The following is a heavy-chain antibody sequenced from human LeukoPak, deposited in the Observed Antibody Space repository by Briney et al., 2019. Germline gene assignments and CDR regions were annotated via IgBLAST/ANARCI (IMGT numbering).Heavy chain of an antibody. Sequence: SETLSLTCAVYGGSLNGHYWSWIRQPPGRGLEWIGEGSESGGTKFNPSLKSRVTISADTSKNQFSLKLNSVTAADTAVYYCAKNGQSGFSFDPWGQGTLVTVSS. CDR2: GSESGGT. V-gene: IGHV4-34*01. CDR1: GGSLNGHY. CDR3: AKNGQSGFSFDP. D-gene: IGHD3-3*01. J-gene: IGHJ5*02.